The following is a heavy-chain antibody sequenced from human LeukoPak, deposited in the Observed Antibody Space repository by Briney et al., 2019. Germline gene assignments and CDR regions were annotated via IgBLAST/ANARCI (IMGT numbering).Heavy chain of an antibody. CDR2: LNTDGSDT. V-gene: IGHV3-74*01. J-gene: IGHJ2*01. D-gene: IGHD6-19*01. Sequence: GGSLRLSCAASGFTFSAYWMHWVRQAPGKGLVWVSRLNTDGSDTRYAVSVQGRFTISRDNAKNTLYLQMNSLRAEDTAVYYCARSEAVAWSFDLWGRGTLVTVSS. CDR1: GFTFSAYW. CDR3: ARSEAVAWSFDL.